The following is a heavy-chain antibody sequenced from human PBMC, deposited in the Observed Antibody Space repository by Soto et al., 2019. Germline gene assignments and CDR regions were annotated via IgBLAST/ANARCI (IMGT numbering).Heavy chain of an antibody. J-gene: IGHJ6*02. CDR3: ARDLAAAGVYYYYGMDV. V-gene: IGHV3-21*01. D-gene: IGHD6-13*01. CDR2: ISSSSSYI. CDR1: GFTFSSYS. Sequence: LRLSCAASGFTFSSYSMNWVRQAPGKGLEWVSSISSSSSYIYYADSVKGRFTISRDNAKNSLYLQMNSLRAEDTAVYYCARDLAAAGVYYYYGMDVWGQGTTVTV.